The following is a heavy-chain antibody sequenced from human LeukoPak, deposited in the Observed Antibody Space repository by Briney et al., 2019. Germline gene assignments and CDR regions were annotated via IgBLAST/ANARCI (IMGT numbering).Heavy chain of an antibody. Sequence: SETLSLTCTVSGGSIRSYYWSWIRQPPGKGLEWIGYIYYSGSTNYNPSLKSRVTISVDTSENQFSLKLNSVTAADTAVYYCARDSRRDGYNSVVWGQGTLVTVSS. CDR3: ARDSRRDGYNSVV. CDR1: GGSIRSYY. V-gene: IGHV4-59*12. CDR2: IYYSGST. J-gene: IGHJ4*02. D-gene: IGHD5-24*01.